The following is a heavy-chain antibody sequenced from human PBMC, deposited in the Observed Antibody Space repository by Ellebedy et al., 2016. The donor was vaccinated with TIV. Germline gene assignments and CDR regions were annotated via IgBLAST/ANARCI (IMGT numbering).Heavy chain of an antibody. CDR2: ISYEGSNE. CDR1: GFIFGSYG. CDR3: TRDCEDGYGILYYYYMDV. Sequence: GESLKISCAASGFIFGSYGMHWVRQAPGKGLEWVTVISYEGSNEYYADSVKGRFTISRDNSKNTLYLQMNSLRAEDTAVYYCTRDCEDGYGILYYYYMDVWGKGTTVTVSS. D-gene: IGHD5-18*01. J-gene: IGHJ6*03. V-gene: IGHV3-30-3*01.